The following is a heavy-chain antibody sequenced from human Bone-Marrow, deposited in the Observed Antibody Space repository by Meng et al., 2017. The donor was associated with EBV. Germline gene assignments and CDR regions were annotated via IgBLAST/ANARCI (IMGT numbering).Heavy chain of an antibody. Sequence: QVPRPGAGPGLVTPSGTLSLPCGSSGGSISSSNWWSWVRQPPGKGLEWIGEIYHSGSTNYNPSLKSRVTISVDTSKNQFSLKLSSVTAADTAVYYCARGHTYYDYIWGSYRYPLFDYWGQGTLVTVSS. V-gene: IGHV4-4*02. CDR3: ARGHTYYDYIWGSYRYPLFDY. D-gene: IGHD3-16*02. CDR2: IYHSGST. J-gene: IGHJ4*02. CDR1: GGSISSSNW.